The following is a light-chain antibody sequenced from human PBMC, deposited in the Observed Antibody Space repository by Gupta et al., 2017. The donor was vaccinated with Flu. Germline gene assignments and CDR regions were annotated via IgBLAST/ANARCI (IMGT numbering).Light chain of an antibody. CDR2: WAS. J-gene: IGKJ1*01. Sequence: DILMTQSPDSLAVSLGERATTNCKSSQSGLFSSCNKNYLAWYQQKPGQPPKLLIYWASTRESGVPDRFSGSGSGTDFTLTISNLQAEDVAVYYCQHYYTTPRTFGQGTKVEIK. CDR1: QSGLFSSCNKNY. V-gene: IGKV4-1*01. CDR3: QHYYTTPRT.